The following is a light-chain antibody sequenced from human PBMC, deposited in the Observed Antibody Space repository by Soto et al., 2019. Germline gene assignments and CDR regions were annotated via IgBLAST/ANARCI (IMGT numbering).Light chain of an antibody. Sequence: QSALTQPPSASGAPGQRVSISCSGSRSNIGTNFVYWYQHPPGAAPRLLMFRDDHRPAGVPVRFSASKSGTSASLAINGLRSEDEADYYCAAWDDSLNGFYVFGTGTKLTVL. J-gene: IGLJ1*01. CDR1: RSNIGTNF. V-gene: IGLV1-47*01. CDR3: AAWDDSLNGFYV. CDR2: RDD.